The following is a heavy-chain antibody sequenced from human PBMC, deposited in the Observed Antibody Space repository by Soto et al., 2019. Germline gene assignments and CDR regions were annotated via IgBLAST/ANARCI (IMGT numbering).Heavy chain of an antibody. CDR2: MSPNSGDT. J-gene: IGHJ4*02. CDR1: EYTFTSYD. Sequence: QEQLVQSGAEVKEPGASVKVSCKASEYTFTSYDINWVRQATGQGLEWMGWMSPNSGDTGYARKFQGRVTMTRDPSISTAYMELRSLRSEDTAVYYCARGPPNWGFDYWGQGTLVTVSS. V-gene: IGHV1-8*01. D-gene: IGHD7-27*01. CDR3: ARGPPNWGFDY.